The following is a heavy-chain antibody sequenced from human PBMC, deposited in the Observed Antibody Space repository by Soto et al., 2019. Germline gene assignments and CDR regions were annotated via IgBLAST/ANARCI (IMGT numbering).Heavy chain of an antibody. D-gene: IGHD2-2*01. J-gene: IGHJ6*02. V-gene: IGHV3-30*18. CDR2: ISYDGSIK. CDR3: AKGQHCSTTSCYFYYYGMDV. CDR1: GFTFSSYG. Sequence: QVQLVESGGGVVQPGRSLRLSCAASGFTFSSYGMHWVRQAPGKGLEWVAVISYDGSIKYYADSVKGRFTISRDNSKNTLYLQMNSLRAEDTAVYYCAKGQHCSTTSCYFYYYGMDVWGQGTTVTVSS.